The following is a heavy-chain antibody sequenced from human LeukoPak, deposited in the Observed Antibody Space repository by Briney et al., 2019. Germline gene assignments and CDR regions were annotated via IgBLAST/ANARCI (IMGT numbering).Heavy chain of an antibody. CDR3: ARDPLRNYYGSGSYFDY. CDR1: GFTFSSYS. V-gene: IGHV3-48*04. CDR2: ISSSSSTI. D-gene: IGHD3-10*01. J-gene: IGHJ4*02. Sequence: PGGSLRLSCAASGFTFSSYSMNWVRQAPWKGLEWVSYISSSSSTIYYADSVKGRFTISRDNAKNSLYLQMNSLRAEDTAVYYCARDPLRNYYGSGSYFDYWGQGTLVTVSS.